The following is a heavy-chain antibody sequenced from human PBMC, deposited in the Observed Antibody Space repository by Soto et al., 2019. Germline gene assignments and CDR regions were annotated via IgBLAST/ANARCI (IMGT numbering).Heavy chain of an antibody. CDR3: ARAPKSDGDFTGEP. J-gene: IGHJ5*02. CDR1: GYTFTSYA. CDR2: INAGNGNT. V-gene: IGHV1-3*01. Sequence: QVQLVQSGAEVKKPGASVKVSCKASGYTFTSYAMHWVRQAPGQRLEWMGWINAGNGNTKYSQKFQGRVTITRDTSASTAYMELSSLRSEDTAVYYCARAPKSDGDFTGEPWGQGTLVTVSS. D-gene: IGHD4-17*01.